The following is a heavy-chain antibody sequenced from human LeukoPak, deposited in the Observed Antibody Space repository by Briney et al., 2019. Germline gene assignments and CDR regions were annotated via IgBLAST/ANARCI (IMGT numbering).Heavy chain of an antibody. J-gene: IGHJ1*01. D-gene: IGHD4-17*01. CDR1: GGYFSGYY. Sequence: SETLSLTCAVYGGYFSGYYWSWIRQPPGKGLDWIGEINHSGSSNYNPSLKSRVTISVDTSKNQFSLKLSSVTAADTAVYYCARGEDGDYYFQHWGQGTLVTVSS. V-gene: IGHV4-34*01. CDR2: INHSGSS. CDR3: ARGEDGDYYFQH.